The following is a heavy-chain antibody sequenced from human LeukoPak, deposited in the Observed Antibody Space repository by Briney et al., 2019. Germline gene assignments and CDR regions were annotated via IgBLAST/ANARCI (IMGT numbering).Heavy chain of an antibody. CDR2: INAGNGNT. Sequence: ASVKVSCKASGYTFTSYAMHWVRQAPGQRLEWMGWINAGNGNTKYSQKFQGRVTITRDTSASTAYMELSSLRSEDTAVYYCATGGDYATIFNYYYYGMDVWGQGTTVTVSS. CDR3: ATGGDYATIFNYYYYGMDV. D-gene: IGHD4-17*01. V-gene: IGHV1-3*01. J-gene: IGHJ6*02. CDR1: GYTFTSYA.